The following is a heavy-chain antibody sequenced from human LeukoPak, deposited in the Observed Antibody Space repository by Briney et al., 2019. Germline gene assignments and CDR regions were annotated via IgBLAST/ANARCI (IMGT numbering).Heavy chain of an antibody. D-gene: IGHD1-26*01. CDR2: IWYDGSNK. CDR3: ARVLSGSYYYYGMDV. Sequence: PGGSLRLSCAASGFTFSSYGMHCVRQAPGKGLEWGTVIWYDGSNKYYADSVKGRFTISRDNSKNTLYLQMNSLRAEDTAVYYCARVLSGSYYYYGMDVWGQGNTVTVSS. CDR1: GFTFSSYG. J-gene: IGHJ6*02. V-gene: IGHV3-33*01.